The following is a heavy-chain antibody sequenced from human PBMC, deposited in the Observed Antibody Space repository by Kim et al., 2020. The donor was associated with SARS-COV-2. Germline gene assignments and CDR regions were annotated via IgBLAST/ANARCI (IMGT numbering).Heavy chain of an antibody. CDR3: AKARVGPITNFDS. Sequence: GGSLRLSCAASGFTFSNCAMSWVRQTPGKGLEWVSGISGSGGTTYYSESVKGRFTISRDNSKNTLYLRMNSLRVEDTAVYFCAKARVGPITNFDSWGQGTLVTVSS. J-gene: IGHJ4*02. CDR2: ISGSGGTT. CDR1: GFTFSNCA. D-gene: IGHD1-26*01. V-gene: IGHV3-23*01.